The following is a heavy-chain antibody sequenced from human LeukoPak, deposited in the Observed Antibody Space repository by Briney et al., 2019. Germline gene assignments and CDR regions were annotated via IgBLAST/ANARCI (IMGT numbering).Heavy chain of an antibody. D-gene: IGHD3-16*01. J-gene: IGHJ2*01. CDR2: INADKGYT. CDR3: ARGQYYDSTGYDDLWYFDL. V-gene: IGHV1-3*01. Sequence: ASVKVSRKASGYTFTNYAIHWVRQAPGQRLEWMGWINADKGYTKYSQSFQGRVTITRDTSASTVYMELSGLRSDDTAIFYCARGQYYDSTGYDDLWYFDLWGRGTLVTVSS. CDR1: GYTFTNYA.